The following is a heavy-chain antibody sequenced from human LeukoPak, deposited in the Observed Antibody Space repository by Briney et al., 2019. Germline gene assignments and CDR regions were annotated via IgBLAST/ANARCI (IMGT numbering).Heavy chain of an antibody. CDR3: ARGPTYYYYYMDV. CDR1: GYTFTGYY. J-gene: IGHJ6*03. Sequence: ASVKVSCKASGYTFTGYYMHRVRQAPGQGLEWMGWINPNSGGTNYAQKFQGRVTMTRDTSISTAYMELSRLRSDDTAVYYCARGPTYYYYYMDVWGKGTTVTVSS. V-gene: IGHV1-2*02. CDR2: INPNSGGT.